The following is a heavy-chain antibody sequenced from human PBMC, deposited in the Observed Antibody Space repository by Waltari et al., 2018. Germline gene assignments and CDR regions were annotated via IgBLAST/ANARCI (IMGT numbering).Heavy chain of an antibody. V-gene: IGHV3-74*01. CDR2: IYSDGSTT. CDR1: GFTFSSYG. Sequence: EVKLVGSGGGLVQPGGSLRLSCAASGFTFSSYGMYWVREAPGKGLVWVSLIYSDGSTTRYADSWKGRRTISKDNAKNTLYLEMNSLRAEDTAVYYCARGGNLHGFDIWGQGTLVTVSS. D-gene: IGHD4-4*01. J-gene: IGHJ3*02. CDR3: ARGGNLHGFDI.